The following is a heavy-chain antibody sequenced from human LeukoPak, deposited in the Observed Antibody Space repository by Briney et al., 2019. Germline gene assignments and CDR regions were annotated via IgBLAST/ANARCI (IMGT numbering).Heavy chain of an antibody. V-gene: IGHV3-74*01. D-gene: IGHD4-23*01. CDR2: SNGDGSIT. Sequence: PGGSLRLSCAASGFTLSNYWMHWVRQVPGKGLVWISRSNGDGSITTYAGSVKGRFTISRDNAKNTLSLQMNSLRAEDTAVFYCARSFPGGNAFDYWGQGALVTVSS. J-gene: IGHJ4*02. CDR3: ARSFPGGNAFDY. CDR1: GFTLSNYW.